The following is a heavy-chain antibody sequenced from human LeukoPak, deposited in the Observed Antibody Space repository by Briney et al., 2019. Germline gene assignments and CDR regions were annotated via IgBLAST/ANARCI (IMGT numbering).Heavy chain of an antibody. CDR3: ARHRRYCTTTSCYWLWFDP. V-gene: IGHV6-1*01. J-gene: IGHJ5*02. D-gene: IGHD2-2*01. CDR2: TYYRSKWYN. Sequence: SQTLSLTCAISGDSVSSNSAAWDWIRQSPSRGLEWLGRTYYRSKWYNDYAVSVKSRITINPDTSKNQFSLRLTSVTAADTAVYYCARHRRYCTTTSCYWLWFDPWGQGTLVTVSS. CDR1: GDSVSSNSAA.